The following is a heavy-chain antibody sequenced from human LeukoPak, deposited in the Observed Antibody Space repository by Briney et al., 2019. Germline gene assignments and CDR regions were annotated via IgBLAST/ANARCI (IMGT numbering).Heavy chain of an antibody. CDR3: AKDWNWAIDY. CDR1: GFTFSSYA. Sequence: GGSLRLSCATSGFTFSSYAMSWVRQAPGKGLEWVSVISGSGGSTSYAESVKGRFTISRDNSKNTLFLQMNNLRVEDMAVLYCAKDWNWAIDYWGQGTLVTVSS. D-gene: IGHD1-7*01. V-gene: IGHV3-23*01. J-gene: IGHJ4*02. CDR2: ISGSGGST.